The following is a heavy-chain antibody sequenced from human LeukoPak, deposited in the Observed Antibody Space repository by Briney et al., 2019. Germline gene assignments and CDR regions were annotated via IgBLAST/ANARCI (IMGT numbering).Heavy chain of an antibody. D-gene: IGHD3-3*01. J-gene: IGHJ5*02. Sequence: SETLSLTCTVSGGSMSGSTYYWGWIRQPPGKGLEWIGSIYYSGSTYYNPSLKSRVTISVDTSKNQFSLKLSSVTAADTAVYYCASHNRITIFGVPNGGWFDPWGQGTLVTVSS. CDR2: IYYSGST. CDR3: ASHNRITIFGVPNGGWFDP. CDR1: GGSMSGSTYY. V-gene: IGHV4-39*01.